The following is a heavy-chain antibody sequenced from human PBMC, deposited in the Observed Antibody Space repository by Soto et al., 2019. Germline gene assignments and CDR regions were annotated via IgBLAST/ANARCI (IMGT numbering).Heavy chain of an antibody. J-gene: IGHJ6*02. CDR3: ATWGYSGYDYSDDGMDV. D-gene: IGHD5-12*01. CDR2: IYPGDSDT. CDR1: GYSFTSYW. Sequence: GESLKISCKGSGYSFTSYWIGWVRQMPGKGLEWMGIIYPGDSDTRYSPSFQGQVTISADKSISTAYLQWSSLKASDTAMYYCATWGYSGYDYSDDGMDVWGQGTTVTVSS. V-gene: IGHV5-51*01.